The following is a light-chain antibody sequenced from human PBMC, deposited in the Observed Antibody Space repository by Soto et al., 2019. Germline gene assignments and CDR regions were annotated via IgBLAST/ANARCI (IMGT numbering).Light chain of an antibody. V-gene: IGKV3-20*01. CDR3: QQYGSSTGLT. J-gene: IGKJ4*01. Sequence: DIALTQSPGTLSLSPGQRATLSCRASQTVTTFYLAWYQQKPGQAPRLLIYGASSRATGIPDRFSGSGSGTDFTLTISRLEPEDCAVYYCQQYGSSTGLTFGGGTKVEI. CDR1: QTVTTFY. CDR2: GAS.